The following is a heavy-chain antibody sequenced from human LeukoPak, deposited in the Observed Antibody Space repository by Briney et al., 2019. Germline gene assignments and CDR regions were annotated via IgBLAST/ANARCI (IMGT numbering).Heavy chain of an antibody. Sequence: ASVKVSCKASGYIFTNYYIHWVRQAPGQGLEWMGIINPSGGSTSYAQKFQGRVTMTRDMSTSTVYMELSSLRSEDTAVYYCTHEGGSGSFDYWGQGTLVTVSS. V-gene: IGHV1-46*01. CDR1: GYIFTNYY. CDR2: INPSGGST. J-gene: IGHJ4*02. CDR3: THEGGSGSFDY. D-gene: IGHD3-16*01.